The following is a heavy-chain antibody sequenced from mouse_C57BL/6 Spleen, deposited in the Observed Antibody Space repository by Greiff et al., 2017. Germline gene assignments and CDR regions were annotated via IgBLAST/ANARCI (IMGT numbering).Heavy chain of an antibody. J-gene: IGHJ4*01. CDR1: GYTFTDYY. CDR3: ARWEKTGFCSMDY. V-gene: IGHV1-19*01. Sequence: VQLQQSGPVLVKPGASVKMSCKASGYTFTDYYMNWVKQSPGQSLEWIGVINPYNGGTSYNQQFKGKATLTVDKSARTAYMELNMLTSEDSAVDYGARWEKTGFCSMDYWGQGTSVTVSS. D-gene: IGHD4-1*01. CDR2: INPYNGGT.